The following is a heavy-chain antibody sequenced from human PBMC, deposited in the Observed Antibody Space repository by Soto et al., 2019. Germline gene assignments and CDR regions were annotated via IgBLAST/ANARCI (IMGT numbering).Heavy chain of an antibody. V-gene: IGHV4-31*02. Sequence: SETLFLTWPVSGVSIRSCWYYWILIRQHPGKGLEWIGDIYYSGSTHYNPSLKSRVTISVDTSKNQFSLKLSSVTAADTALYYCGRVPDYWGQGTLFIVSS. CDR3: GRVPDY. CDR1: GVSIRSCWYY. J-gene: IGHJ4*02. CDR2: IYYSGST.